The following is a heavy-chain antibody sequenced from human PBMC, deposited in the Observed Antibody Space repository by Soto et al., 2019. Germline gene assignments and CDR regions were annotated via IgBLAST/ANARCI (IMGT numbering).Heavy chain of an antibody. CDR3: ARLGGYYQAFDS. CDR2: IYYTGTT. D-gene: IGHD3-22*01. CDR1: NSPISDVY. J-gene: IGHJ4*01. V-gene: IGHV4-59*08. Sequence: PSETLCLTCNVSNSPISDVYWSWFRQPPGQGLEWVGYIYYTGTTTYNPSLRSRVDISIDASKSQFSLDLRSVTAADTAVYYCARLGGYYQAFDSWGHGALVTVS.